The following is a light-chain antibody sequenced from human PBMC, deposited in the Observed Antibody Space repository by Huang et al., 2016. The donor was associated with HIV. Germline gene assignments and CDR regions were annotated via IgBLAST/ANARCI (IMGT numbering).Light chain of an antibody. V-gene: IGKV1-NL1*01. CDR1: RGISNS. J-gene: IGKJ4*01. CDR2: AAS. Sequence: DIQMTQSPSSLSASVGDRVTITCRASRGISNSLAWYQQQPGKAPQLLLYAASRLQGGVPSRFSGSGSRTEYTLTISSLQPEDSATYYCQQYYNTTLSFGGGTKVEIK. CDR3: QQYYNTTLS.